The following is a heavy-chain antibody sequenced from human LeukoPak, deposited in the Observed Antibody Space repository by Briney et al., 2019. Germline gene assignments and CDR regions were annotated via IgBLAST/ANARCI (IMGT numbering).Heavy chain of an antibody. CDR1: GFTFSDYY. CDR2: ISSSGSTI. Sequence: GGSLRLSCAASGFTFSDYYMSWIRQAPGKGLEWVSYISSSGSTIYYADSVKGRFTISRDNAKNSLYLQMNSLRAEDTAVYYCARDLLGVALHAFDIWGQGTMVTVSS. J-gene: IGHJ3*02. D-gene: IGHD3-16*01. V-gene: IGHV3-11*04. CDR3: ARDLLGVALHAFDI.